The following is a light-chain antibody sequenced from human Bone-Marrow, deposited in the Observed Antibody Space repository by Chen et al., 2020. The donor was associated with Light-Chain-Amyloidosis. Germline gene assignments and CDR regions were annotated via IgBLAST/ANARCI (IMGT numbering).Light chain of an antibody. J-gene: IGLJ2*01. CDR2: DVS. V-gene: IGLV2-14*03. CDR3: SSYARSTTVI. CDR1: SSDVGSYTY. Sequence: QSAPTQPASVQGCPGQSITISCTGTSSDVGSYTYGSWYQQHPGKAPKLMIYDVSNRPSWVSIRFSGSKSGNTASLTISGPQAEDDADYYCSSYARSTTVIFGGGTKLTVL.